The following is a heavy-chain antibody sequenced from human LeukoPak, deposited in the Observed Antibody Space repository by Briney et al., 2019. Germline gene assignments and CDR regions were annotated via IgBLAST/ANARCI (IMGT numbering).Heavy chain of an antibody. J-gene: IGHJ5*02. CDR2: INHSGST. CDR3: ARHGRGNYYYLSNRGNWFDP. D-gene: IGHD1-26*01. Sequence: PSETLSLTCAVYGGSFSGYFWSWIRQPPGKGLEWIGEINHSGSTNYNPSLKSRVTISVDTSKNQFSLRLGSVTAADTAVYSCARHGRGNYYYLSNRGNWFDPWGQGTLVTVSS. V-gene: IGHV4-34*01. CDR1: GGSFSGYF.